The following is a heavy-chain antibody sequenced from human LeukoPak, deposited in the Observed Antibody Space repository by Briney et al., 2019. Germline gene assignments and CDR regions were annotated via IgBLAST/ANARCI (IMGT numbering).Heavy chain of an antibody. CDR1: GFTFSSYS. J-gene: IGHJ4*02. D-gene: IGHD5-24*01. CDR2: ISSSSSYI. Sequence: GGSLRLSCAASGFTFSSYSMNWVRQAPGKGLEWVSSISSSSSYIYYADSVKGRFTISRDNAKNSLYLQMNSLRAEDTAVYYCAREGRDGYRHLDYWGQGTLVTVSS. V-gene: IGHV3-21*01. CDR3: AREGRDGYRHLDY.